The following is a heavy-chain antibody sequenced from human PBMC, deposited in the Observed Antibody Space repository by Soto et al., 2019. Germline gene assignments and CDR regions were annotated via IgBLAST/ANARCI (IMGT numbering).Heavy chain of an antibody. D-gene: IGHD3-10*01. CDR3: ARASASSNLRGVVIT. CDR2: IYHSGNT. Sequence: QVQLQESGPGLVKPSGTLSLTCALSGASIITDNWWSWVRQPPGKEMEWIGEIYHSGNTNFNPSVKSRVTISVATSKTQFPLTVSSVTAAETAIYYGARASASSNLRGVVITWGQGTLVTVSS. V-gene: IGHV4-4*02. J-gene: IGHJ5*02. CDR1: GASIITDNW.